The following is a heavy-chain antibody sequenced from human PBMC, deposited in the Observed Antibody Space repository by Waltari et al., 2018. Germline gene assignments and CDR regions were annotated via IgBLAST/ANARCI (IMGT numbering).Heavy chain of an antibody. CDR2: IYYSGST. D-gene: IGHD5-18*01. CDR1: GGSTSSYY. V-gene: IGHV4-59*01. CDR3: ARRKPYYTAMGLDY. J-gene: IGHJ4*02. Sequence: QVQLQESGPGLVKPSETLSLTCTVSGGSTSSYYWSWIRQPPGKGLEWIGYIYYSGSTNYNPSLKSRVTISVDTSKNQFSLKLSSVTAADTAVHYCARRKPYYTAMGLDYWGQGTLVTVSS.